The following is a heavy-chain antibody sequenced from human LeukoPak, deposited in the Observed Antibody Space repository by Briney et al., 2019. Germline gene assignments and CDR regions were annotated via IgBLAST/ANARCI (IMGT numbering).Heavy chain of an antibody. V-gene: IGHV4-59*01. CDR2: IYYGGNT. CDR3: ARDEGAGAPYFDY. Sequence: SSETLSLTCTVSGGSISNYYWSWIRQPPGKGLGWIGYIYYGGNTNYNPSLKSRVTISVDTSKNQFSLKLSSVTAADTAVYYCARDEGAGAPYFDYWGQGTLVTVSS. CDR1: GGSISNYY. J-gene: IGHJ4*02. D-gene: IGHD1-26*01.